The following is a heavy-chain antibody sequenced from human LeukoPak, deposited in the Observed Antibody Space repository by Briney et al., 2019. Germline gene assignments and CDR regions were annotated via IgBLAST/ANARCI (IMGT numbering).Heavy chain of an antibody. CDR1: GYTFTGYY. CDR3: ARDLGDTSRFLWGNYFDH. CDR2: INPSTGGT. Sequence: ASVKVSCKASGYTFTGYYMHWVRQAPGQGLEWMAIINPSTGGTHYAQRFQGRVTVTRDTSTSTVYMELSSLRSEDTAVYYCARDLGDTSRFLWGNYFDHWGQGTLVTVSS. V-gene: IGHV1-46*01. J-gene: IGHJ4*02. D-gene: IGHD6-13*01.